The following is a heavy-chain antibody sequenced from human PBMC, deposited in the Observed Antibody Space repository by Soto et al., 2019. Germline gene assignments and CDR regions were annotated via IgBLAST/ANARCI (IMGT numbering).Heavy chain of an antibody. J-gene: IGHJ4*02. V-gene: IGHV2-5*02. CDR2: IYWDDDK. Sequence: QITLNESGPTQVKPRQTLTLTCTFSGFSLTTSGVGVGWIRQSPGKAPEWLALIYWDDDKRYSPSLKSRLRTTKETSKNPVVLTMADLDPADTATYYCAHRVLRTVFGLVTTTAIYFDFWGQGTPVAVSS. CDR1: GFSLTTSGVG. CDR3: AHRVLRTVFGLVTTTAIYFDF. D-gene: IGHD3-3*01.